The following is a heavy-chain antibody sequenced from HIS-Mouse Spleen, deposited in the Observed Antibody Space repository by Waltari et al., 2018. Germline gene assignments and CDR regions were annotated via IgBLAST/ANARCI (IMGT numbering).Heavy chain of an antibody. CDR3: ARIAEGYSSGWYAFDY. J-gene: IGHJ4*02. CDR1: GFSLSTSGMC. V-gene: IGHV2-70*15. Sequence: QVTLRESGPALVKPTQTLTLTCTFSGFSLSTSGMCVSWIRQPPGKALEWLARIDWDDDKYYSTSLKTRLTISKETSKNQVVLTMTNMDPVDTATYYCARIAEGYSSGWYAFDYCGQGTLVTVSS. CDR2: IDWDDDK. D-gene: IGHD6-19*01.